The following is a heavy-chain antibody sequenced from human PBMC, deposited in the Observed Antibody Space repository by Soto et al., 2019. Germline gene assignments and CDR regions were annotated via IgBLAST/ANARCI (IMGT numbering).Heavy chain of an antibody. CDR1: GFSFSNYA. CDR3: ARAPSRGSDWARYLDL. V-gene: IGHV3-48*01. J-gene: IGHJ2*01. CDR2: ISGSSSNI. D-gene: IGHD1-26*01. Sequence: EVQLVESGGGLVQPGGSLRLSCAASGFSFSNYAMDWVRQAPGKGLEWVSYISGSSSNIRYADSVKGRFTISRDNAKSSLYLQMNSLRADDTAVYYCARAPSRGSDWARYLDLWGRGTLVTVSS.